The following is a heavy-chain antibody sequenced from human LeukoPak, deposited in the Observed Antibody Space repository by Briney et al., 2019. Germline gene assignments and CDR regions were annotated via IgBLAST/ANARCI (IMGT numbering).Heavy chain of an antibody. V-gene: IGHV4-4*07. Sequence: SETLSLTCTVSGGSISSNYWSWIRQPAGKGLEWIGRIYTSGSTIYNPSLRTRVTMSVDMSKNQFSLKLNSVTAADTAVYYCASANDYGDYGEGYDYWGQGTLVTVSS. J-gene: IGHJ4*02. D-gene: IGHD4-17*01. CDR3: ASANDYGDYGEGYDY. CDR2: IYTSGST. CDR1: GGSISSNY.